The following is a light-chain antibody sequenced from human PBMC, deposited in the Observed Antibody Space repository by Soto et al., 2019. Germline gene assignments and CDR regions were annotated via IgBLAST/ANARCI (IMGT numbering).Light chain of an antibody. Sequence: QSALTQPASVSGSPGQSITISCTGTSSDVGGDYKYVSWYQQHPGKAPKLMIYDVTKRPSGVSNRFSGSKSGNTASLTISGLQAEDEADYFCSSYTSSIIFVVFGGGTKLTVL. V-gene: IGLV2-14*01. CDR3: SSYTSSIIFVV. CDR2: DVT. CDR1: SSDVGGDYKY. J-gene: IGLJ2*01.